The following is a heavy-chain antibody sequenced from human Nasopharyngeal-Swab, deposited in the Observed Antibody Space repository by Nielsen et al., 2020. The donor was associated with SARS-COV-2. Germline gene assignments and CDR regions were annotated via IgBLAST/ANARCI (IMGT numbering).Heavy chain of an antibody. Sequence: SETLSLTCTVSGYSISSGYYWGWIRQPPGKGLEWIGSIYHSGSTYYNPSLKSRVTISVDTSKNQFSLKLSSVTAADTAVYYCASVNGYDFWSGYYHPFDYWGQGTLVIVSS. CDR1: GYSISSGYY. CDR2: IYHSGST. D-gene: IGHD3-3*01. CDR3: ASVNGYDFWSGYYHPFDY. V-gene: IGHV4-38-2*02. J-gene: IGHJ4*02.